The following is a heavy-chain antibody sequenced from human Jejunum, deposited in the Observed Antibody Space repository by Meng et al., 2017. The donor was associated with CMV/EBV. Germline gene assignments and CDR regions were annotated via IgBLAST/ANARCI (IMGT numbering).Heavy chain of an antibody. CDR3: TRSLDY. Sequence: LKISCAASGFSFSNYWMDWVRQTPGKGLEWVANIKQDGGEKYYVDSVEGRFTISRDNAKNSLYLQMNSLRAEDTAVYYCTRSLDYWGQGTLVTVSS. V-gene: IGHV3-7*01. J-gene: IGHJ4*02. CDR1: GFSFSNYW. CDR2: IKQDGGEK.